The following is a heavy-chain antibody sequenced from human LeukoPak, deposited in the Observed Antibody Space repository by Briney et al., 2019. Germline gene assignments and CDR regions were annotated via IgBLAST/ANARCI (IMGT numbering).Heavy chain of an antibody. V-gene: IGHV3-30*03. Sequence: GRSLRLSCAASGFTFSSYGMHWVRQAPGKGLEWVAVILGGGSEAHYADSVRGRFTVSRDNSKNTLYLQMNSLRAEDTAVYYCARDSITGDNSLDYWGRGTLVTVSS. J-gene: IGHJ4*02. CDR1: GFTFSSYG. D-gene: IGHD7-27*01. CDR2: ILGGGSEA. CDR3: ARDSITGDNSLDY.